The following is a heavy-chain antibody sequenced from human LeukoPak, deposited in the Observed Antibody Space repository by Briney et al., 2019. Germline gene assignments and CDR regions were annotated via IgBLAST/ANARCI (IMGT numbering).Heavy chain of an antibody. Sequence: GGSLRLSCEASGFTFSDYGMTWVRQAPGKGLEWVAGISGSGGSTYYADSVKGRFTISRDNSKNTLYLQMNSLRAEDTAVYYCAGNGLRSYWGQGTLVTVSS. V-gene: IGHV3-23*01. CDR1: GFTFSDYG. CDR3: AGNGLRSY. D-gene: IGHD2-8*01. J-gene: IGHJ4*02. CDR2: ISGSGGST.